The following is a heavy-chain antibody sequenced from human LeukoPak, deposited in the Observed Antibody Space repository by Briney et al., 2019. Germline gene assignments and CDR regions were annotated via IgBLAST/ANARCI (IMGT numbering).Heavy chain of an antibody. V-gene: IGHV3-30*04. CDR2: ISYDGSNK. Sequence: GGSLRLSCAASGFTFSSYAMHWVRQAPGKGLEWVAVISYDGSNKYYADSVKGRFTISRDNAKNSLYLQMNSLRAEDTAVYYCASFPLSRPFDYWGQGTLVIVSS. CDR1: GFTFSSYA. J-gene: IGHJ4*02. D-gene: IGHD3-3*02. CDR3: ASFPLSRPFDY.